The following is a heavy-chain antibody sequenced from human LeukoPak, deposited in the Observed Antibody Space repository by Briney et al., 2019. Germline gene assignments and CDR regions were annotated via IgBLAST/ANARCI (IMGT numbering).Heavy chain of an antibody. J-gene: IGHJ4*02. V-gene: IGHV4-39*01. CDR3: ARRRTRGYSYGYVDY. CDR1: GVSISSSNSY. D-gene: IGHD5-18*01. CDR2: IYYTGNT. Sequence: NPSETLSLTCSVSGVSISSSNSYWGWIRQPPGKGLEWIGSIYYTGNTYYNASLKSRVTISIDTSKNQFSLKLTSVTAADTAVYYCARRRTRGYSYGYVDYWGQGTLVTVSS.